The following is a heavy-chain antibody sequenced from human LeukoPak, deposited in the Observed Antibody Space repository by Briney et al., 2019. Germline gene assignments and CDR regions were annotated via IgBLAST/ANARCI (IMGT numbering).Heavy chain of an antibody. J-gene: IGHJ3*02. CDR2: ITNNGNTI. CDR3: ASEIKYGSSWYAAFGI. CDR1: GFTFSDYQ. V-gene: IGHV3-48*03. D-gene: IGHD6-13*01. Sequence: GGSLRLSCAASGFTFSDYQMNWVRQTPGKGLEWISYITNNGNTIYYGDSVQGRFTISRDNAKNSLYLQLNSLSAEDTAVYYCASEIKYGSSWYAAFGIWGQGTMVTVS.